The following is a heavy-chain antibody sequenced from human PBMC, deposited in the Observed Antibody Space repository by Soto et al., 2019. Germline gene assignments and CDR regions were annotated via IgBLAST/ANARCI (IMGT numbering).Heavy chain of an antibody. D-gene: IGHD5-18*01. Sequence: LRLSCAASGFTFSDYYMSWIRQAPGKGLEWVSYIRSTNNARYYANSVKGRFTISRDNAKNSLYLQMNSLRAEDTAVYYCAREGYSYGYVGGYGMDVWGQGTTVTVSS. CDR1: GFTFSDYY. J-gene: IGHJ6*02. CDR2: IRSTNNAR. CDR3: AREGYSYGYVGGYGMDV. V-gene: IGHV3-11*01.